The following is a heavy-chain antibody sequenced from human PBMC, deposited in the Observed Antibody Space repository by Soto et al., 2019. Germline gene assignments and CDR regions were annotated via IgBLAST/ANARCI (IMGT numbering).Heavy chain of an antibody. J-gene: IGHJ4*02. CDR2: ISGSGGST. V-gene: IGHV3-23*01. CDR1: GFTFSSYA. CDR3: AKDRAAAILWFGELSDY. Sequence: PGGSLRLSCAASGFTFSSYAMSWVRQAPGKGLEWVSAISGSGGSTYYADSVKGRFTISRDNSKNTLYLQMNSLRAEDTAVYYCAKDRAAAILWFGELSDYWGQGTLVTVS. D-gene: IGHD3-10*01.